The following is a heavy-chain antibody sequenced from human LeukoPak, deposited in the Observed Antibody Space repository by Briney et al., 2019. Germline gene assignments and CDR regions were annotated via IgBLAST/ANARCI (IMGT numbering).Heavy chain of an antibody. CDR1: EMSFSAYY. CDR3: ARGLGDIVVVVAATYYFDY. CDR2: INYGGST. D-gene: IGHD2-15*01. Sequence: SETLSLTCAVAEMSFSAYYWNWIRQSPGKGLEWIGEINYGGSTKYTPSLEGRGTILIDTSKNQFSLKLTSVTAADTAVYYCARGLGDIVVVVAATYYFDYWGQGTLVTVSS. V-gene: IGHV4-34*01. J-gene: IGHJ4*02.